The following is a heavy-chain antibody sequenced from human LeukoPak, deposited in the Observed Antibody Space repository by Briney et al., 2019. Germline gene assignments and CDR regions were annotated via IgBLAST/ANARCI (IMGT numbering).Heavy chain of an antibody. Sequence: SETQSLTCTVSGGSISSSSYYWGWIRQPPGKGLEWIGSIYYSGSTYYNPSLKSRVTISVDTSKNQFSLKLSSVTAADTAVYYCARLHIVVVTAPRYNWFDPWGQGTLVTVSS. V-gene: IGHV4-39*01. D-gene: IGHD2-21*02. J-gene: IGHJ5*02. CDR1: GGSISSSSYY. CDR2: IYYSGST. CDR3: ARLHIVVVTAPRYNWFDP.